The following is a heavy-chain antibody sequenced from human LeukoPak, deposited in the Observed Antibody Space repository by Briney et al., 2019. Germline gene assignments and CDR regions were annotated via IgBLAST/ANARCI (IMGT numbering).Heavy chain of an antibody. D-gene: IGHD6-19*01. J-gene: IGHJ5*02. CDR3: AKGSGSGWYGWFDP. CDR2: IDASGVNT. Sequence: GGSLRLSCAASRFTFSGYAMSWVRQAPGTALEGVSCIDASGVNTYYADSVKARFTISRDNSRNALYLQMNSLRAEDTAVYYGAKGSGSGWYGWFDPWGQGTLVTASS. CDR1: RFTFSGYA. V-gene: IGHV3-23*01.